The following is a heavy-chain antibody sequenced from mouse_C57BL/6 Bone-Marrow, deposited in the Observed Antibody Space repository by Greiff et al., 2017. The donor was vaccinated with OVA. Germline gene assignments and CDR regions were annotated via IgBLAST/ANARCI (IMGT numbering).Heavy chain of an antibody. D-gene: IGHD1-1*01. V-gene: IGHV5-15*01. Sequence: DVKLVESGGGLVQPGGSLKLSCAASGFTFSDYGMAWVRQAPRKGPEWVAFISNLAYSIYYADTVTGRFTISSENAKNTLYLEMSSLRSEDTAMYYCARSTVVANWYFDVWGTGTTVTVSS. CDR2: ISNLAYSI. CDR3: ARSTVVANWYFDV. CDR1: GFTFSDYG. J-gene: IGHJ1*03.